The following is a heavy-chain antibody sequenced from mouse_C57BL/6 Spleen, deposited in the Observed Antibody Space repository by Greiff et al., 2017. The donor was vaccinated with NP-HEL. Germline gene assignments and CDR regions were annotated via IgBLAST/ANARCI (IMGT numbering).Heavy chain of an antibody. V-gene: IGHV1-69*01. J-gene: IGHJ4*01. Sequence: QVQLQPGAELVMPGASVKLSCKASGYTFTSYWMHWVKQRPGQGLEWIGEIDPSDSYTNYNQKFKGKSTLTVDKSSSTAYMQLSSLTSEDSAVYYCARGYYGSTYAMDYWGQGTSVTVSS. CDR2: IDPSDSYT. CDR3: ARGYYGSTYAMDY. CDR1: GYTFTSYW. D-gene: IGHD1-1*01.